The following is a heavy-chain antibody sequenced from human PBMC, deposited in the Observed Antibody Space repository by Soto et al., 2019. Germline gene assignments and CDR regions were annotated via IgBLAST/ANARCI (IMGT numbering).Heavy chain of an antibody. J-gene: IGHJ4*02. CDR3: ARDSIN. CDR2: INPSSGDS. V-gene: IGHV1-2*02. CDR1: GYTFSDYY. D-gene: IGHD5-12*01. Sequence: QVQLAQSGAEVKKPGASVKVSCKASGYTFSDYYLHWVRQAPGQGLEWMGWINPSSGDSKYGQKFEGRVTLTSDLSTNTAYMELNRLTSDDTAIYYCARDSINWGQGTLVTVSS.